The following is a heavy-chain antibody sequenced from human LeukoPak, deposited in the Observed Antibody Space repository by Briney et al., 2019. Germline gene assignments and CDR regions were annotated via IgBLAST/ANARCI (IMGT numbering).Heavy chain of an antibody. V-gene: IGHV3-66*01. Sequence: GGSLRLSCAASEFSVGSNYMTWVRQAPGKGLEWVSLIYSGGSTYYADSVKGRFTISRDNSKNTLYLQMNSLRAEDTAVYYCAKRRGLELLYYYYMDVWGRGTTVTVSS. J-gene: IGHJ6*03. D-gene: IGHD1-7*01. CDR3: AKRRGLELLYYYYMDV. CDR2: IYSGGST. CDR1: EFSVGSNY.